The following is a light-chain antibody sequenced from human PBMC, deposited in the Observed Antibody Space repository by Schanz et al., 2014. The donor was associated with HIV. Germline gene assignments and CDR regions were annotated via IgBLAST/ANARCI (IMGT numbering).Light chain of an antibody. V-gene: IGKV3-15*01. J-gene: IGKJ3*01. CDR3: QQYNNWPRT. CDR1: QSVSSN. Sequence: DIVMTQSPATLSVSPGERATLSCRASQSVSSNLAWYQQKPGQAPRLLIYGASTRATGIPARFSGSGSGTEFTLTISSLQSEDFAVYYCQQYNNWPRTFGPGTTVDIK. CDR2: GAS.